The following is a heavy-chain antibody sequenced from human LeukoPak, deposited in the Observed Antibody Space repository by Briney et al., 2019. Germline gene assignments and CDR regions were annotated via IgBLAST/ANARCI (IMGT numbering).Heavy chain of an antibody. CDR1: GYTFTGYY. CDR2: INPNSGGT. V-gene: IGHV1-2*02. CDR3: ARSLEAVGHETFDY. Sequence: GASVKVSCKASGYTFTGYYMHWVRQAPGQGLEWMGWINPNSGGTNYAQKFQGRVTMTRDTSISTAYMELSSLRSDDTAVYYCARSLEAVGHETFDYWGQGTLVTVSS. J-gene: IGHJ4*02. D-gene: IGHD6-13*01.